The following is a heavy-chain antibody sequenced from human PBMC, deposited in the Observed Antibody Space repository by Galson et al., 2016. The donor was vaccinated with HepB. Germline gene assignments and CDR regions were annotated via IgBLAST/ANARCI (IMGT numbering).Heavy chain of an antibody. D-gene: IGHD6-19*01. CDR2: IYSTGDT. V-gene: IGHV4-39*01. CDR3: ATGIVVAGKYYYHYMDV. CDR1: GGSVSTDYY. Sequence: ETLSLTCVVSGGSVSTDYYWGWIRQVPGRGLEWIGSIYSTGDTYYSPSLESRVTISVDTSKNQFSLRLNSVTAADTGVYYCATGIVVAGKYYYHYMDVWGKGTTVTVSS. J-gene: IGHJ6*03.